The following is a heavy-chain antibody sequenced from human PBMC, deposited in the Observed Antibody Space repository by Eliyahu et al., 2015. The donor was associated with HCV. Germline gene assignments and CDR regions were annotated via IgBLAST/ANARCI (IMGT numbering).Heavy chain of an antibody. CDR2: IYYSGST. J-gene: IGHJ4*02. CDR3: ARAHCGGDCYFDY. CDR1: GGSISSYY. Sequence: GGSISSYYWSWIRQPPGKGLEWIGYIYYSGSTTYNPSLKSRVTISVDTSKNHFSLKLSSVTAADTAVYYCARAHCGGDCYFDYWDQGTLVTVSS. D-gene: IGHD2-21*01. V-gene: IGHV4-59*01.